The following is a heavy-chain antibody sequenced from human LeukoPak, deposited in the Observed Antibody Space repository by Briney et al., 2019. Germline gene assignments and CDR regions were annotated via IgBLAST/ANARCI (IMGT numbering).Heavy chain of an antibody. J-gene: IGHJ4*02. CDR3: ARDSGYDVGAMAYFDY. Sequence: SVTVSCKAPGGTFSNYAISWLRPAPGQGLEWMGGIIPIFGTANYAQKFQGRVTITTDESTSTAYMELSSLRSEDTAVYYCARDSGYDVGAMAYFDYWGQGTLVTVSS. D-gene: IGHD5-12*01. CDR1: GGTFSNYA. V-gene: IGHV1-69*05. CDR2: IIPIFGTA.